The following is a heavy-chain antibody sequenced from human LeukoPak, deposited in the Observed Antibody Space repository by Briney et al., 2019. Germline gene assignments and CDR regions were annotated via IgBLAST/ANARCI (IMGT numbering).Heavy chain of an antibody. CDR3: ARAHYYGSGSYIYYYYGMDV. V-gene: IGHV4-59*01. D-gene: IGHD3-10*01. J-gene: IGHJ6*02. CDR2: IYYSGST. CDR1: GGSISSYY. Sequence: PSETLSLTCTVSGGSISSYYWSWIRQPPGKGLEWIGYIYYSGSTNYNPSLKSRVTISVDTSKNQFSLKLSSVTAADTAVYYCARAHYYGSGSYIYYYYGMDVWGQGTTVTVSS.